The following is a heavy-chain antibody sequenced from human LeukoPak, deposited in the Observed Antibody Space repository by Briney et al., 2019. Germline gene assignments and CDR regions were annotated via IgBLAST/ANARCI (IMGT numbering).Heavy chain of an antibody. D-gene: IGHD4-17*01. CDR2: ISYDGRNT. Sequence: GGSLRLSCAASGFTFGSYSMHWVRQAPGKGLEWVAVISYDGRNTYYAKSVKGRFTISRDDFKNTLYLQMNSLRADDTAVYYCARNSVTTGYYFDYWGQGTLVTVSS. CDR3: ARNSVTTGYYFDY. CDR1: GFTFGSYS. J-gene: IGHJ4*02. V-gene: IGHV3-30*04.